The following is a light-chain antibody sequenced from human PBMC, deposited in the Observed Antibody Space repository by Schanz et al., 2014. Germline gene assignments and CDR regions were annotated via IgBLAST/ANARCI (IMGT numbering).Light chain of an antibody. CDR1: NSDIGSFNF. CDR3: SSYTTTTWRV. CDR2: DVS. Sequence: QSALTQPPSVSGSPGQSITLSCTGTNSDIGSFNFVSWYQQHPGKAPQLLIHDVSERPSGVSSRFSGAKSGNTASLTISGLQSEDEADYYCSSYTTTTWRVFGGGTKVTVL. V-gene: IGLV2-14*03. J-gene: IGLJ3*02.